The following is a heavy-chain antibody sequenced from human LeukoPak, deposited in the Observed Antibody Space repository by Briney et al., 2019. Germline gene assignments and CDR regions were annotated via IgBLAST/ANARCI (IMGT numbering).Heavy chain of an antibody. V-gene: IGHV3-11*01. J-gene: IGHJ2*01. CDR3: AREGNLSITPDWYFDL. CDR1: GFTFSDYY. CDR2: ISSSGSTI. Sequence: PGGSLRLSCAASGFTFSDYYMSWIRQAPGKGLEWVSYISSSGSTIYYADSVKGRFTISRDNAKNSLYLQMNSLRAEDTAVYYCAREGNLSITPDWYFDLWGRGTLVTVSS. D-gene: IGHD3-10*01.